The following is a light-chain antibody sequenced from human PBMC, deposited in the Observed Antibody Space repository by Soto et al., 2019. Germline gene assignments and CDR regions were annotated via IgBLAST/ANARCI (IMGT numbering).Light chain of an antibody. CDR2: GAS. Sequence: EIVMTQSPATLSVSPGERATLSCRASQSVSSSYLAWYQQKPGQAPRLLIYGASSRATGIPDRFRGSGSGTDFTLTISRLEPEDFAVYYCQQYGSSRWTFGQGTKVDIK. J-gene: IGKJ1*01. V-gene: IGKV3-20*01. CDR1: QSVSSSY. CDR3: QQYGSSRWT.